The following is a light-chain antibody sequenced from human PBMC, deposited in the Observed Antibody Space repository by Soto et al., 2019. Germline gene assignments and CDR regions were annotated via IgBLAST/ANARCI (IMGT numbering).Light chain of an antibody. CDR1: QNVGNY. CDR2: LAS. J-gene: IGKJ4*01. Sequence: DIVLTQSPATLSLSPGERATLSCRASQNVGNYLAWYQQKPGQAPRLLIYLASNRATGVPARFSGSASGTDFTLTISSLEPEDSAVYYCQQRSNWPLTCGGGTKVEIK. CDR3: QQRSNWPLT. V-gene: IGKV3-11*01.